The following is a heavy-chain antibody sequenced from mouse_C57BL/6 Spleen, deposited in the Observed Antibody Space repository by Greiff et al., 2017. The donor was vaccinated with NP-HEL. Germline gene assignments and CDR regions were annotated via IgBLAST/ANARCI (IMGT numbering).Heavy chain of an antibody. V-gene: IGHV1-66*01. CDR3: ARGTAWFAY. CDR2: VYPGSGNT. CDR1: GYSFTSYY. D-gene: IGHD3-3*01. J-gene: IGHJ3*01. Sequence: VQLQESGPELVKPGASVKISCKASGYSFTSYYIHWVKQRPGQGLEWIGWVYPGSGNTKYNEKFKGKATLTADTSSSTAYMQLSSLTSEDSAVYYCARGTAWFAYWGQGTLVTVSA.